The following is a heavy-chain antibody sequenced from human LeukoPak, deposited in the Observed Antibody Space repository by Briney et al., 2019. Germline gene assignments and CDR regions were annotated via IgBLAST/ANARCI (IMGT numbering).Heavy chain of an antibody. J-gene: IGHJ3*02. CDR3: GRIQYQVWFGENDAFDI. V-gene: IGHV1-2*02. Sequence: ASVKVSCKASGYTFTVYYMHWVRQAPGQGLEWMGWINPNSGGTNYAQKFQGRVTMTRDTSISTAYMELSRLRSDDTAVYYCGRIQYQVWFGENDAFDIWGQGTMVTVSS. CDR2: INPNSGGT. D-gene: IGHD3-10*01. CDR1: GYTFTVYY.